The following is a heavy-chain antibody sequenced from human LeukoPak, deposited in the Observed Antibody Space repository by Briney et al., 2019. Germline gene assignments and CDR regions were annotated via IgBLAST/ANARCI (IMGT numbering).Heavy chain of an antibody. Sequence: GGSLRLSCAASGFTFSSYGMSWVRQAPGQGLEWVSGMSDSGTNTYYADSVKGRFTISRDNSKNTLYLQMNSLRAEDTAVYYCAKGGAVSSKSITMVRGTRRYYYYMDVWGKGTTVTISS. V-gene: IGHV3-23*01. J-gene: IGHJ6*03. CDR1: GFTFSSYG. CDR3: AKGGAVSSKSITMVRGTRRYYYYMDV. D-gene: IGHD3-10*01. CDR2: MSDSGTNT.